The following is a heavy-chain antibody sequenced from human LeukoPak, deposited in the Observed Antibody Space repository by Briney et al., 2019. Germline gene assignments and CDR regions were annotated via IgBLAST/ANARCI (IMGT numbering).Heavy chain of an antibody. Sequence: PSETLSLTCAVSGGSISSSNWWSWVRQPPGKTLEWIGEIYHSGSTNYNPSLESRVTISVDKSKNQFSLKLSSVTAADTAVYYCARDAVAAAGTTNTFFDYWGQGTLVTVSS. J-gene: IGHJ4*02. CDR1: GGSISSSNW. CDR3: ARDAVAAAGTTNTFFDY. V-gene: IGHV4-4*02. D-gene: IGHD6-13*01. CDR2: IYHSGST.